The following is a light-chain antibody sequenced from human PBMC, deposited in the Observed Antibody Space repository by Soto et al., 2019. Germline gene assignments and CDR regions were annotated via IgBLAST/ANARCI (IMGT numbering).Light chain of an antibody. CDR1: QSVSSN. CDR2: GAS. J-gene: IGKJ5*01. Sequence: EIVMTQSPATLSVSPGERATLSCRASQSVSSNLAWYQQKPGQAPRLLIYGASTRDTGIPARFSGSGSGTEFTLTISSLQSEDFAVYYCQQYNNLPITFGQGTRLEIK. CDR3: QQYNNLPIT. V-gene: IGKV3-15*01.